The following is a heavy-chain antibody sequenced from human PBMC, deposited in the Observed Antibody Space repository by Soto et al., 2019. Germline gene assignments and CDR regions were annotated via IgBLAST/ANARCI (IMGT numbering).Heavy chain of an antibody. Sequence: QVQLVESGGSVVQPGRSLRLSCAASGFTFSSYAMHWVRQAPGKGLEWVAVISYDGSNKYYADSVKGRFTISRDNSKNTLYLQMNSLRAEDTAVYYCAREDDTAMVNWGQGTLVTVSS. CDR1: GFTFSSYA. D-gene: IGHD5-18*01. J-gene: IGHJ4*02. CDR2: ISYDGSNK. CDR3: AREDDTAMVN. V-gene: IGHV3-30-3*01.